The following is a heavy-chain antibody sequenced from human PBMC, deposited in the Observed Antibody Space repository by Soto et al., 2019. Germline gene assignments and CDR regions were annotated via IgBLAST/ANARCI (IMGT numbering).Heavy chain of an antibody. D-gene: IGHD6-13*01. CDR2: ISYDGSNK. V-gene: IGHV3-30-3*01. J-gene: IGHJ4*02. CDR1: GFTFSSYA. CDR3: ARARGYSRPVDY. Sequence: QVQLVESGGGVVQPGRSLRLSCAASGFTFSSYAMHWVRQAPGKGLEWVGVISYDGSNKYYADSVKGRFTISRDNSKNTLYLQMNSLRAEDTAVYYCARARGYSRPVDYWGQGTLVTVSS.